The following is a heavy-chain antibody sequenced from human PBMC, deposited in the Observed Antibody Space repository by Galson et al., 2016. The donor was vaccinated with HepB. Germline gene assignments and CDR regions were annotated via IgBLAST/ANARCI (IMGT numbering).Heavy chain of an antibody. D-gene: IGHD2-15*01. CDR2: IWLHENNK. V-gene: IGHV3-33*01. CDR3: ARVGHCSGASCYPCDY. Sequence: SLRLSCAASGFTFSDYIMHWVRQAPGRGLEWVAVIWLHENNKHHADSVKGRFTISRDNSNDTLYLQMNSLRDEDTAVYFCARVGHCSGASCYPCDYWGQGTLVTVSS. CDR1: GFTFSDYI. J-gene: IGHJ4*02.